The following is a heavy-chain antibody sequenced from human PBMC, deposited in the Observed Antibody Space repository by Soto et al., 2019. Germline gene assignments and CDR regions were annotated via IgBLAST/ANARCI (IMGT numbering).Heavy chain of an antibody. CDR3: VMWVYYGAY. J-gene: IGHJ4*02. Sequence: EVQLVESGGGLVQPGGSLRLSCAASGLTISDHFMDWVRQAPGKGLEWVGRTKNAYNSYTTHYAASVEGRVSISREASRNSVSLQMDSLKTEDTAVYYCVMWVYYGAYWGQGTLVTVSS. D-gene: IGHD3-3*01. CDR2: TKNAYNSYTT. CDR1: GLTISDHF. V-gene: IGHV3-72*01.